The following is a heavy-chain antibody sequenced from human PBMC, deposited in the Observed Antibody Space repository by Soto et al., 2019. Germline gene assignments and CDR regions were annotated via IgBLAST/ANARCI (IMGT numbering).Heavy chain of an antibody. D-gene: IGHD3-10*01. CDR1: GFSFSTHG. Sequence: QVQLVESGGGVVQPGRSLRLSCASSGFSFSTHGMQWVRQAPGKGLEWVAIISYDGFIKYSADDVKGRFTISRDNSKNTLFLQMDSLRAEDLAVYYCAKDLKASGGHSGTLNYYYGMDVWGQGTTVIVSS. J-gene: IGHJ6*02. CDR3: AKDLKASGGHSGTLNYYYGMDV. CDR2: ISYDGFIK. V-gene: IGHV3-30*18.